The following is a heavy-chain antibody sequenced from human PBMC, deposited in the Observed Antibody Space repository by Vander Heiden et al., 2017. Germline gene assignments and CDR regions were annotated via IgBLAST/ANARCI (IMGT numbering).Heavy chain of an antibody. CDR3: ARPYSDYDNYYYYGMDV. D-gene: IGHD4-17*01. Sequence: VQLVESGGGVVQPGRSLRLSCAASGFTFRSYGMRCVGQAPGKGLEWVAVIWYDGSNKHYADSVKGRFTSSRDNSKNTLYLQMNSLRAEDTAVYYCARPYSDYDNYYYYGMDVWGQGTTVTVSS. CDR1: GFTFRSYG. J-gene: IGHJ6*02. CDR2: IWYDGSNK. V-gene: IGHV3-33*01.